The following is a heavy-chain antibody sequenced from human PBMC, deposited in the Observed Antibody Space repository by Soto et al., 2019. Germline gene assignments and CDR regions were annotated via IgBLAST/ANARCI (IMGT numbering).Heavy chain of an antibody. Sequence: GGSLRLSCAASGFTFSSYAMHWVRQAPGKGLEWVAVISYDGSNKYYADSVKGRFTISRDNSKNTLYLQMNSLRAEDTAVYYCARARNINYYYYGMDVWGQGTTVTVSS. CDR3: ARARNINYYYYGMDV. J-gene: IGHJ6*02. CDR1: GFTFSSYA. CDR2: ISYDGSNK. V-gene: IGHV3-30-3*01.